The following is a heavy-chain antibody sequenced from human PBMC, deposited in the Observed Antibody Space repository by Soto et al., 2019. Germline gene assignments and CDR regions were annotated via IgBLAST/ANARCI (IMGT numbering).Heavy chain of an antibody. Sequence: SLTCTVSGGSISSGGYYWSWIRQHPGKGLEWIGYIYYSGSTYYNPSLKSRVTISVDTSKNQFSLKLSSVTAADTAVYYCARVGKVYAPHAFDIWGQGTMVTVSS. D-gene: IGHD2-8*01. V-gene: IGHV4-31*03. J-gene: IGHJ3*02. CDR2: IYYSGST. CDR3: ARVGKVYAPHAFDI. CDR1: GGSISSGGYY.